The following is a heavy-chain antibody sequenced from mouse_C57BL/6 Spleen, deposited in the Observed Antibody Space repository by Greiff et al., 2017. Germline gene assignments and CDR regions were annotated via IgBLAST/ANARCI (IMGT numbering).Heavy chain of an antibody. CDR3: ARHLWGKIDAMDY. CDR2: ISSGGSYT. J-gene: IGHJ4*01. CDR1: GFTFSSYG. Sequence: EVKLMESGGDLVKPGGSLKLSCAASGFTFSSYGMSWVRQTPDKRLEWVATISSGGSYTYYTDSVKGRFTIAIDNAKNTLYLQMSSLKSEDTAMYYCARHLWGKIDAMDYWGQGTSVTVAS. D-gene: IGHD2-1*01. V-gene: IGHV5-6*01.